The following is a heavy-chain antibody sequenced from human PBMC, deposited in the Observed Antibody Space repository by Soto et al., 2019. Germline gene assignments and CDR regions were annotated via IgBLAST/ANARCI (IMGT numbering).Heavy chain of an antibody. CDR1: GYSISSGYY. CDR3: ATSGQYYYDSSGYYHFDY. J-gene: IGHJ4*02. Sequence: MSLTCAVSGYSISSGYYWGWIRQPPGKGLEWIGNIYHSGNTYYNPSLKSRVTMSVDTSKNQFSLKVTSVTAADTAVYYCATSGQYYYDSSGYYHFDYWGQGNMVTVYS. V-gene: IGHV4-38-2*01. CDR2: IYHSGNT. D-gene: IGHD3-22*01.